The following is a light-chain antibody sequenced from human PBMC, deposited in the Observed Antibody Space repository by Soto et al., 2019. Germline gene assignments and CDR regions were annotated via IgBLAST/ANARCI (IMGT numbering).Light chain of an antibody. CDR3: QQISSYPLT. CDR1: QSISNH. CDR2: AAS. J-gene: IGKJ4*01. V-gene: IGKV1-9*01. Sequence: DIQMTQSPSSLSASVEDRVIITCRASQSISNHLAWYRQKPGKAPKLLIYAASTLQSGVPSRFSGSGSGTDFTLTISSLQPEDFATYYCQQISSYPLTFGGGTKVDIK.